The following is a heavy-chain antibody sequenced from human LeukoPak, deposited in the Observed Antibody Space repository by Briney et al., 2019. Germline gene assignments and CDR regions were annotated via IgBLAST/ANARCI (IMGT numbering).Heavy chain of an antibody. D-gene: IGHD3-10*01. J-gene: IGHJ4*02. Sequence: GASVKVSCKASGGTFSSYAISWVRQAPGQGLEWMGGIIPIFTTANHAQKFQGRVTITADESTSTAYMELSSQRSEDTAVYYCARVGGSGSYTSHYFDYWGQGTLVTVSS. V-gene: IGHV1-69*13. CDR1: GGTFSSYA. CDR2: IIPIFTTA. CDR3: ARVGGSGSYTSHYFDY.